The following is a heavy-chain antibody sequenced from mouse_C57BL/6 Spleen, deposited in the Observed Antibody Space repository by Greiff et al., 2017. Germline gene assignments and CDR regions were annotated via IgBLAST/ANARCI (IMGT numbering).Heavy chain of an antibody. CDR3: ANLLAY. CDR1: GYAFSSSW. V-gene: IGHV1-82*01. CDR2: IYPGDGDT. J-gene: IGHJ3*01. Sequence: VQLQESGPELVKPGASVKISCKASGYAFSSSWMNWVKQRPGKGLEWIGRIYPGDGDTNYNGKFKGKATLTADKSSSTAYMQLSSLTSEDSAVYFCANLLAYWGQGTLVTVSA.